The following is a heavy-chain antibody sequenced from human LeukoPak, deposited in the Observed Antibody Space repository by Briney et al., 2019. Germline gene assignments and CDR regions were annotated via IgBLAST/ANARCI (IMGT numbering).Heavy chain of an antibody. Sequence: GGSLRLSCAASGFTFSSYWMSWVRQAPGKGLEWVANIKQDGSEKYYVDSVKGRFTISRDNAKNSLYLQMNSLRAEDTAVYYCARGPDSSSWYGDAFDIWGQGTMVTVSS. D-gene: IGHD6-13*01. CDR2: IKQDGSEK. J-gene: IGHJ3*02. V-gene: IGHV3-7*04. CDR1: GFTFSSYW. CDR3: ARGPDSSSWYGDAFDI.